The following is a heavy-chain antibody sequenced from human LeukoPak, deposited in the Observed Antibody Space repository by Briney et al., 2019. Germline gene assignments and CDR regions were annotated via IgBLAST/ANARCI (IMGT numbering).Heavy chain of an antibody. Sequence: PGGSLRLSCAASGFTFSSFAMHWVRQAPGKGLEWAAVISYDGSNKYYADSVKGRFTISRDNSKNTLYLQMNSLRAEDTAVYYCASLSGSFTFDYWGQGTLVTVSS. J-gene: IGHJ4*02. CDR1: GFTFSSFA. CDR3: ASLSGSFTFDY. CDR2: ISYDGSNK. V-gene: IGHV3-30*01. D-gene: IGHD1-26*01.